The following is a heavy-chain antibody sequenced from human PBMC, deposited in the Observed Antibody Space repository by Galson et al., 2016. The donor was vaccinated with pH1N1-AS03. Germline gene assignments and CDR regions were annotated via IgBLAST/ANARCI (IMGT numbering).Heavy chain of an antibody. J-gene: IGHJ2*01. CDR2: VSFSGTT. D-gene: IGHD1-14*01. V-gene: IGHV4-39*01. Sequence: SETLPLTCSVSGGSINISPYNWGWIRQSPGKGLEWLGSVSFSGTTYYNPSLKSRVSTSMDTSENQISLTLSSLTATDTAVYYCARQAEGRMLTLRHRYFDFWGRGIRVTVSS. CDR3: ARQAEGRMLTLRHRYFDF. CDR1: GGSINISPYN.